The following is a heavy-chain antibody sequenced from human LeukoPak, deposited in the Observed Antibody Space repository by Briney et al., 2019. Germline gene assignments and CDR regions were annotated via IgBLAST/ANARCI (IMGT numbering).Heavy chain of an antibody. CDR3: ARHWSIAARHYFDY. CDR2: IYYSGST. J-gene: IGHJ4*02. CDR1: GGSISSSSYY. Sequence: SETLSLTCTVSGGSISSSSYYWGWIRHPPGKGLEWIGSIYYSGSTYYNPSPKSRLTISVDTSKTQFSLKLSSVTAADTAVYYCARHWSIAARHYFDYWGQGTLVTVSS. D-gene: IGHD6-6*01. V-gene: IGHV4-39*01.